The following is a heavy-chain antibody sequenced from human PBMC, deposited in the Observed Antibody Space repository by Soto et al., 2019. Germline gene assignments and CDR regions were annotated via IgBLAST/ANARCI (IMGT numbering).Heavy chain of an antibody. D-gene: IGHD2-21*02. Sequence: GGSLRLSCAASGFTFSSYAMHWVRQAPGKGLEWVAVISYDGSNKYYADSVKGRFTISRDNSKNTLYLQMNSLRAEDTAVYYCARDSEGYCGGDCFSGWFDPWGQGTLDTVSS. J-gene: IGHJ5*02. CDR1: GFTFSSYA. CDR2: ISYDGSNK. V-gene: IGHV3-30-3*01. CDR3: ARDSEGYCGGDCFSGWFDP.